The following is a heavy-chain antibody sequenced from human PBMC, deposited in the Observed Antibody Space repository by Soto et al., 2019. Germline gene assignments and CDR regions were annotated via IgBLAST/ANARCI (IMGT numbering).Heavy chain of an antibody. J-gene: IGHJ4*02. V-gene: IGHV3-30*18. D-gene: IGHD3-22*01. Sequence: GGSLRLSCVAAGFTFSNYAMHWVRQAPGKGLEWVAVMSYDGSNKYYVDSVKGRFTISRDSSKNTLYLQMNSLRSEDTAVYYCAKAPSIVFLAPHDYWGQGTLVTVSS. CDR2: MSYDGSNK. CDR3: AKAPSIVFLAPHDY. CDR1: GFTFSNYA.